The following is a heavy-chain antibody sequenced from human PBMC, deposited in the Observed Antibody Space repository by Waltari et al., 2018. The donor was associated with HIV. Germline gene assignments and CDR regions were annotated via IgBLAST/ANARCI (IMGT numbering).Heavy chain of an antibody. CDR2: IRIKPYGGTR. V-gene: IGHV3-49*03. CDR3: ARGVNLRCTGDCYSAY. D-gene: IGHD2-21*02. Sequence: EVHLVESGGGLVQPGRSLRLSCKASGFNFGAYAVTWFRQAPGKGLGWVGFIRIKPYGGTREYAASVKGRFTISRDDFKNIAFLQMDSLKIEDTAVYYCARGVNLRCTGDCYSAYWGQGTLVTVSS. CDR1: GFNFGAYA. J-gene: IGHJ4*02.